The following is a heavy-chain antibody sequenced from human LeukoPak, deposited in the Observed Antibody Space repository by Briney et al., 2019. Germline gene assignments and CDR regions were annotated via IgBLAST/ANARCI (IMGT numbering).Heavy chain of an antibody. CDR3: ARDPGGSPCFDY. J-gene: IGHJ4*02. V-gene: IGHV3-30-3*01. Sequence: GRSLRLSCAASGFTFSSYAMHWVRQAPGKGLEWVAVISYDGSNKYYADSVKGRFTISRDNSKNTLYLQMNSLRAEDTAVYYCARDPGGSPCFDYWGQGTLVTVSS. CDR2: ISYDGSNK. CDR1: GFTFSSYA. D-gene: IGHD6-6*01.